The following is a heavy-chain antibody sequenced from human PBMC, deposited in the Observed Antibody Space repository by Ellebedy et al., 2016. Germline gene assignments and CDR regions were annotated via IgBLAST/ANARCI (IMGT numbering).Heavy chain of an antibody. CDR1: GFTFSSYS. CDR2: ISSSSSHI. J-gene: IGHJ4*02. D-gene: IGHD3-16*01. Sequence: GESLKISCAASGFTFSSYSMNWVRQAPGKGLEWVSSISSSSSHIYYADSVKGRFTISRDNAKNSLYLQMNSLRAEDTAVYYCARDLLGLGDYWGQGTLVTVSS. CDR3: ARDLLGLGDY. V-gene: IGHV3-21*04.